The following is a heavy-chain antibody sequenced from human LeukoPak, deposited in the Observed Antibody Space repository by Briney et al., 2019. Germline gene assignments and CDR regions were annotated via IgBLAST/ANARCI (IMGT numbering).Heavy chain of an antibody. Sequence: GGSLRLSCAASGFTFSSYSMNRVRQAPGKGLEWVSYISSSSSTIYYADSVKGRFTISRDNAKNSLYLQMNSLRAEDTAVYYCARDQTVTTLNWFDPWGQGTLVTVSS. CDR1: GFTFSSYS. CDR3: ARDQTVTTLNWFDP. J-gene: IGHJ5*02. CDR2: ISSSSSTI. V-gene: IGHV3-48*01. D-gene: IGHD4-11*01.